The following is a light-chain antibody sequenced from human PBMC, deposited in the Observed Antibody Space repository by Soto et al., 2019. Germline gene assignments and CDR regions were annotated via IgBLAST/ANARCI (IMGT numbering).Light chain of an antibody. CDR1: QGISSY. CDR2: AAS. CDR3: QQLNSYPLT. Sequence: IRLTQSPSSLSASVGDRVTITCRASQGISSYLAWYQQKPGKAPKLLIYAASTLQGGVTSRFSGSGSGTDFTLTISSLQPEDFATYYCQQLNSYPLTFGQGTRLEIK. V-gene: IGKV1-9*01. J-gene: IGKJ5*01.